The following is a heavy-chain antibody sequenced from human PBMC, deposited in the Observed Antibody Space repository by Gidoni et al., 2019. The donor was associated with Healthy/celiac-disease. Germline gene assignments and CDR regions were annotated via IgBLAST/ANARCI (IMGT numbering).Heavy chain of an antibody. CDR2: SRSKAYGGTT. J-gene: IGHJ4*02. CDR3: TREGDYYDSSGYYRDY. V-gene: IGHV3-49*03. CDR1: GFTFGDYA. D-gene: IGHD3-22*01. Sequence: EVQLVESGGGLVQPGRSLRISCPASGFTFGDYARSWFSQAPGTGLEWVGFSRSKAYGGTTEYGASVKGRFTISRDDSKSIAYLQMNSLKTEDTAVYYCTREGDYYDSSGYYRDYWGQGTLVTVSS.